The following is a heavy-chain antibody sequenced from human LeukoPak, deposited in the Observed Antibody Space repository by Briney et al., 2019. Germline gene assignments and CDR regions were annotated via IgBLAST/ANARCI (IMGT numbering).Heavy chain of an antibody. CDR2: MWYDGSKE. D-gene: IGHD6-19*01. V-gene: IGHV3-33*01. CDR3: ARELGSGTYDY. Sequence: GGSLRLSCAASGFTFSVYGMHWVRKAPGKGLEWVAVMWYDGSKEYYADSVKGRSTISRDTSTNMLYLQMSSLRAEDTAVYYCARELGSGTYDYWGQGTLVTVSS. J-gene: IGHJ4*02. CDR1: GFTFSVYG.